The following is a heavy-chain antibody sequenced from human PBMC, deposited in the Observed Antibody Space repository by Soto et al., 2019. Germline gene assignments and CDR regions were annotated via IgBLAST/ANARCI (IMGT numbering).Heavy chain of an antibody. D-gene: IGHD6-13*01. J-gene: IGHJ4*02. CDR3: AKDRAYSSNCLSGPFNH. Sequence: QVQLVESGGGVVQPGRSLRLSCVASRFTFSSYGLHWVRQAPGKGLEWVAVISYDGSNSYYADSVKGRFTISRDNSKNTLYLQMNSLKAEDTAVYYCAKDRAYSSNCLSGPFNHWGQGTLISVSS. CDR1: RFTFSSYG. V-gene: IGHV3-30*18. CDR2: ISYDGSNS.